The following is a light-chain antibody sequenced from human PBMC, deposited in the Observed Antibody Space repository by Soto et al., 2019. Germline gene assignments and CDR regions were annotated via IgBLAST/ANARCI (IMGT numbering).Light chain of an antibody. CDR3: QQSYSIPFT. J-gene: IGKJ4*01. V-gene: IGKV1-39*01. CDR2: ASS. Sequence: DIQMTQSPSSLSASVGDSVTITCRTSQRISSYLNWYQHSPGKAPKLLIYASSYLQSGVPSRFSGSGSVTDFTLTISSRQPEDFAIYYCQQSYSIPFTFGGGTKVEIK. CDR1: QRISSY.